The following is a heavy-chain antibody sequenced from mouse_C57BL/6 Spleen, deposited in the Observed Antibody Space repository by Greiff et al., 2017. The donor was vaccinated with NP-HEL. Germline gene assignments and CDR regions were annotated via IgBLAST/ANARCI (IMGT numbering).Heavy chain of an antibody. D-gene: IGHD2-12*01. V-gene: IGHV1-64*01. Sequence: QVQLQQSGAELVKPGASVKLSCKASGYTFTSYWMHWVKQRPGHGLEWIGSIHPNSGSTNYNQKFKGKATLTADKSSSTAYMQLSSLTSDDAAVDYCARELDDRYAMDDWGQGTSVTVSS. CDR1: GYTFTSYW. CDR2: IHPNSGST. CDR3: ARELDDRYAMDD. J-gene: IGHJ4*01.